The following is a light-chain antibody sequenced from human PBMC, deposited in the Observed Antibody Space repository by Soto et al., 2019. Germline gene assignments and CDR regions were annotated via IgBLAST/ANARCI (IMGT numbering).Light chain of an antibody. Sequence: EIVMTQSPATLSVSPGERATLSCRASQSVSSDLAWYQQKPGQAPRLLMYGASSRATGIPERFSGSGSGTDFTLTISSLEPEDSAVYYCQQRSNSPPWITFGQGTRLEIK. J-gene: IGKJ5*01. V-gene: IGKV3-11*01. CDR3: QQRSNSPPWIT. CDR2: GAS. CDR1: QSVSSD.